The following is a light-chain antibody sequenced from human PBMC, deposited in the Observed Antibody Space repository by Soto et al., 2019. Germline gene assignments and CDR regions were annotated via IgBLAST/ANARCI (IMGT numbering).Light chain of an antibody. Sequence: EIVLTQSPVTLSLSPGERATFSCRASQSVSSSYIAWYQQKRGQAPRRLIYGASIRATGIPDRFSGSGSGTDFTLTISRLEPEDFAVYYCQQYNDWPPITFGQGTRLEIK. CDR1: QSVSSSY. CDR3: QQYNDWPPIT. CDR2: GAS. J-gene: IGKJ5*01. V-gene: IGKV3-20*01.